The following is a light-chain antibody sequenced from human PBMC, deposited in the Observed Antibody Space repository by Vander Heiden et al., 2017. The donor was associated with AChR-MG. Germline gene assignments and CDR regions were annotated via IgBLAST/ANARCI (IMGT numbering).Light chain of an antibody. CDR3: QQDCSSAGT. CDR2: GAS. V-gene: IGKV3-20*01. Sequence: EIVLTQFPGTLSLSPGERATLSCRASQSVRSSHLAWYQQKPCQAPRLLIYGASSRATRIPDRFSGRGSGTDFTLTIIRLEPAAFAVYYCQQDCSSAGTLGPWTKVEIK. CDR1: QSVRSSH. J-gene: IGKJ1*01.